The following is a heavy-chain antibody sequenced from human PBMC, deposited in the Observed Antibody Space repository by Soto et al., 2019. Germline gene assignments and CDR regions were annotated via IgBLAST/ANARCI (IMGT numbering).Heavy chain of an antibody. V-gene: IGHV1-24*01. D-gene: IGHD5-18*01. CDR1: GYTLTELS. CDR2: FDPEDGET. CDR3: ATARGRGYSYGYVHY. Sequence: ASVKVSCKVSGYTLTELSMHWVRQAPGKGLEWMGGFDPEDGETIYAQKFQGRVTMTEDTSTDTAYMELSSLRSEDTAVYYCATARGRGYSYGYVHYWGQGTLVTVSS. J-gene: IGHJ4*02.